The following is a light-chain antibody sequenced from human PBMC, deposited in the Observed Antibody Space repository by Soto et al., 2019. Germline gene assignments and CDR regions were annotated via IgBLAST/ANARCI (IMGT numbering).Light chain of an antibody. V-gene: IGLV2-8*01. J-gene: IGLJ1*01. CDR3: SSYANSNNPCV. CDR2: EVS. CDR1: SSDVGSYDY. Sequence: QSALTQPPSASGSPGQSVTISCTGTSSDVGSYDYVSWYQQHPGKAPKLMIYEVSKRPSGVPDRFSGSKSGNTASLTVSGLQAEDEAYYYCSSYANSNNPCVFGTGTKLTVL.